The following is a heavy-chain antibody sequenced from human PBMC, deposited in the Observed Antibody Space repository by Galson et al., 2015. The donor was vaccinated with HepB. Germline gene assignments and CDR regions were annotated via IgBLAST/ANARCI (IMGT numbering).Heavy chain of an antibody. J-gene: IGHJ4*02. CDR3: ARVLGYSGYDNDY. D-gene: IGHD5-12*01. V-gene: IGHV1-8*01. Sequence: SVKVSCKASGYTFTSYDINWVRQATGQGLEWMGWMNPNSGNTGYAQKFQGRVTMTRNTSISTAYMELSSLRSEDTAVYYCARVLGYSGYDNDYWGQGTLVTVSS. CDR1: GYTFTSYD. CDR2: MNPNSGNT.